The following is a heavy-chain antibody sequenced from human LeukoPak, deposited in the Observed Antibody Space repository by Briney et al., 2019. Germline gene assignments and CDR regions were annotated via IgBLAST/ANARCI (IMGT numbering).Heavy chain of an antibody. CDR2: ISYDGSNK. Sequence: GGSLRLSCAASGFTFSSYGMHWVRQAPGKGLEWVAVISYDGSNKYYADSVKGRFTISRDNSKNTLYLQMNSLRAEDTAVYYCAKVSTAEIGEFDYWGQGTLVTVSS. CDR1: GFTFSSYG. D-gene: IGHD5-18*01. V-gene: IGHV3-30*18. J-gene: IGHJ4*02. CDR3: AKVSTAEIGEFDY.